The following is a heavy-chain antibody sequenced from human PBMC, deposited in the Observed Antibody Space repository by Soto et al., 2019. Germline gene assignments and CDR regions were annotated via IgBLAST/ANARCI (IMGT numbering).Heavy chain of an antibody. J-gene: IGHJ4*02. D-gene: IGHD6-19*01. Sequence: PGESLKISCNGSGYIFTSYWIGWVRQMPGKGLEWMGTIYPGDSDSRYSPSFQGQVTISADKSISTAYVQWSSLKASDTAIYYCARLLGSGWYATSLDYWGQGTLVTVSS. CDR1: GYIFTSYW. CDR2: IYPGDSDS. CDR3: ARLLGSGWYATSLDY. V-gene: IGHV5-51*01.